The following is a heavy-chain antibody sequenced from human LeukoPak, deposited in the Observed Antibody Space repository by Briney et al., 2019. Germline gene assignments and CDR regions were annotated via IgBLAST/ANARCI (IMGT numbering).Heavy chain of an antibody. D-gene: IGHD6-19*01. CDR2: IYYSGST. Sequence: SETLSLTCTVSGGSISSGSYYWSWIRQPPGKGLEWIGYIYYSGSTNYNPSLKSRVTISVDTSKNQFSLKLSSVTAADTAVYYCARGSSGWGFDYWGQGTLVTVSS. J-gene: IGHJ4*02. V-gene: IGHV4-61*01. CDR1: GGSISSGSYY. CDR3: ARGSSGWGFDY.